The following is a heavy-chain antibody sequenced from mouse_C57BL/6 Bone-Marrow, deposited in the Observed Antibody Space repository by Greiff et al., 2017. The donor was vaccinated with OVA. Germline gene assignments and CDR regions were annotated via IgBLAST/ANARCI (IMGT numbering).Heavy chain of an antibody. CDR1: GFTFSSYG. CDR3: ARLGRFDY. J-gene: IGHJ2*01. D-gene: IGHD4-1*01. CDR2: ISSGGSYT. V-gene: IGHV5-6*01. Sequence: EVKLMESGGDLVKPGGSLKLSCAASGFTFSSYGMSWVRQTPDKRLEWVATISSGGSYTYYPDSVKGRFTISRDNAKNTLYLQMSSLKSEDTAMYYCARLGRFDYWGQGTTLTVSS.